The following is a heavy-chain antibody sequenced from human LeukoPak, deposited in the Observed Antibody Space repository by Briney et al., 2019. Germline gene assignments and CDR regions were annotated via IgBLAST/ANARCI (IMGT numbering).Heavy chain of an antibody. CDR2: ISYDGSNK. D-gene: IGHD3-22*01. CDR3: AKVVSVSPYYYDSSGYYSDY. CDR1: GFTFSSYG. V-gene: IGHV3-30*18. J-gene: IGHJ4*02. Sequence: GGSLRLSCAASGFTFSSYGMHWVRQAPGKGLEWMAVISYDGSNKYYADSVKGRFTISRDNSKNTLYLQMNSLRAEDTAVYYCAKVVSVSPYYYDSSGYYSDYWGQGTLVTVSS.